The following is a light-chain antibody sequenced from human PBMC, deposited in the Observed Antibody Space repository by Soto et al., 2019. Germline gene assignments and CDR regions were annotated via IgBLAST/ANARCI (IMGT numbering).Light chain of an antibody. CDR3: QQLNSFPIP. CDR1: QGISSF. CDR2: GAS. J-gene: IGKJ3*01. Sequence: IQLTQSPSYLSASVGDRVTNTCRASQGISSFLAWYQQKPGKAPKLLIYGASTLQSWVPSRFSGSGSGTDFTLTIGSLQPEDFATYYCQQLNSFPIPFGPGTKVDIK. V-gene: IGKV1-9*01.